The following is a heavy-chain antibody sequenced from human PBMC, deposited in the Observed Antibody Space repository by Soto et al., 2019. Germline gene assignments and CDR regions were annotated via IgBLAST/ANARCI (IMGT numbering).Heavy chain of an antibody. V-gene: IGHV1-18*01. CDR2: VSPNNGNT. J-gene: IGHJ4*02. CDR3: ARDPVVYYYDDSANGGFDC. CDR1: GYTFTNSG. Sequence: QVQLVQSGAEVKKPGASVKVSCKASGYTFTNSGISWVRQAPGQGLEWMGWVSPNNGNTNYAQKLQGRVTMTTDTSTSTAYMELRSLRSDDTAVYYCARDPVVYYYDDSANGGFDCWGQGTLVTVSS. D-gene: IGHD3-22*01.